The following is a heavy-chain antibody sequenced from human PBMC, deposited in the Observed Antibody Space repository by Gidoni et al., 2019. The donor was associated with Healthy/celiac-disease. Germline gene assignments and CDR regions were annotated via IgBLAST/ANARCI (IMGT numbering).Heavy chain of an antibody. J-gene: IGHJ5*02. D-gene: IGHD6-13*01. CDR2: INHSGST. CDR1: GGSFSGYY. Sequence: QVQLQQWGAGLLKPSETLSLPCAVYGGSFSGYYWSWIRQPPGKGLEWIGEINHSGSTNYTPSLKSRVTISVDTSKNQFSLKLSSVTAADTAVYYCARRPSSSWFHSYRGWFDPWGQGTLVTVSS. V-gene: IGHV4-34*01. CDR3: ARRPSSSWFHSYRGWFDP.